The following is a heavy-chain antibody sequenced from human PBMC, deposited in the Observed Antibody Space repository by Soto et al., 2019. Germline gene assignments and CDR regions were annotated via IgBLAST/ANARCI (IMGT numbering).Heavy chain of an antibody. Sequence: PGGSLRLSCAASGFTFSSYAMSWVRQAPGKGLEWVSAISGSGGSTYYADSVKGRFTISRDNSKNTLYLQMNSLRAEDTAVYYCAKFYDILTGYYRPGGFFDYWGQGTLVTVSS. J-gene: IGHJ4*02. V-gene: IGHV3-23*01. CDR2: ISGSGGST. CDR1: GFTFSSYA. CDR3: AKFYDILTGYYRPGGFFDY. D-gene: IGHD3-9*01.